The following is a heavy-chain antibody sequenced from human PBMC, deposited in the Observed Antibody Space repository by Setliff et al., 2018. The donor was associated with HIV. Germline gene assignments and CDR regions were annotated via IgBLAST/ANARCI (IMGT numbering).Heavy chain of an antibody. J-gene: IGHJ4*02. CDR3: ARLSKYYDFWTPDS. CDR1: GYNFPNYC. V-gene: IGHV5-51*01. D-gene: IGHD3-3*01. CDR2: ICPSDSET. Sequence: GESLKISCKASGYNFPNYCIAWVRQMPGMGLDYMGIICPSDSETTYSPSFQGQVTMSVDKSISTAYLQWSSLKAPDTAMYYCARLSKYYDFWTPDSWGQGTLVTVSS.